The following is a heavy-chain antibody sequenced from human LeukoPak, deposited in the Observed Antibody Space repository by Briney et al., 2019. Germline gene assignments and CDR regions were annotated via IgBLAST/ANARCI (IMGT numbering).Heavy chain of an antibody. CDR2: ISAYNGNT. J-gene: IGHJ4*02. D-gene: IGHD6-19*01. Sequence: VASVKVSCKASGYTFTSYGISWVRQAPGQGLEWMGWISAYNGNTNYAQKLQGRVTMTTDTSTSTAYMELRSLRSDDTAVYYCARVSPAFLLSGSGWYYFDYWGQGTLVTVSS. CDR3: ARVSPAFLLSGSGWYYFDY. V-gene: IGHV1-18*01. CDR1: GYTFTSYG.